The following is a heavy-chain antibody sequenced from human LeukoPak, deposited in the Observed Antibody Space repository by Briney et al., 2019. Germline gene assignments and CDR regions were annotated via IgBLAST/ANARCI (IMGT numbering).Heavy chain of an antibody. CDR1: GFTFSSYW. J-gene: IGHJ4*02. CDR2: ISHDGSHK. Sequence: GGSLRLSCAASGFTFSSYWMHWVRQAPGKGLEWVAAISHDGSHKYYVDSVKGRFTISRDNSKNSLYLQMNSLRDEDTAVYYCAKGRSTTGTTPEFDYWGQGTLVSVSS. V-gene: IGHV3-30*18. D-gene: IGHD1-1*01. CDR3: AKGRSTTGTTPEFDY.